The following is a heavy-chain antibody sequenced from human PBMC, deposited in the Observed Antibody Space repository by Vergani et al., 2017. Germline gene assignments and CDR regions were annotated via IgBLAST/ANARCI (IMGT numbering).Heavy chain of an antibody. V-gene: IGHV4-31*03. CDR2: IYSTGST. D-gene: IGHD3-22*01. J-gene: IGHJ4*02. CDR1: GDSISSGVYY. Sequence: QLQLQQSGPGLVKPSETLSLTCSVSGDSISSGVYYWNWIRQHPGKGLEWIGYIYSTGSTHHNPSLRRRINMSVDTSKNQFSLKLNSVTAADTAMYYCARMGGYDEGDAFRIGYFDSWGPGILVTVS. CDR3: ARMGGYDEGDAFRIGYFDS.